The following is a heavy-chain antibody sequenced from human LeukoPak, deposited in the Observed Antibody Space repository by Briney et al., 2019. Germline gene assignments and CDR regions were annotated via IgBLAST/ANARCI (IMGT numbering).Heavy chain of an antibody. D-gene: IGHD3-3*01. CDR2: IYSGGNT. CDR3: ARDPINDFWSGYHTFDY. J-gene: IGHJ4*02. V-gene: IGHV3-53*05. Sequence: GGSLRLSCAASGFTVSSSYMSWVRQAPGKGLEWVSVIYSGGNTYYADSVKGRFTISRDNSKNTLYLQMNSLRAEDTAVYYCARDPINDFWSGYHTFDYWGQGTLVTVSS. CDR1: GFTVSSSY.